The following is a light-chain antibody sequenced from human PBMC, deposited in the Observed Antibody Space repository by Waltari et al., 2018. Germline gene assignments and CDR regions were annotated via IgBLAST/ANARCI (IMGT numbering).Light chain of an antibody. CDR3: RQGSHWPRP. CDR2: KVS. CDR1: QNPLHTDRTTD. V-gene: IGKV2-30*02. J-gene: IGKJ2*01. Sequence: QNPLHTDRTTDLNWFQQRPGHSPLRLMYKVSKRDSAVPVRICGSGSGTDVKLNCSREEAEDVGVYYCRQGSHWPRPFGQGTKLEI.